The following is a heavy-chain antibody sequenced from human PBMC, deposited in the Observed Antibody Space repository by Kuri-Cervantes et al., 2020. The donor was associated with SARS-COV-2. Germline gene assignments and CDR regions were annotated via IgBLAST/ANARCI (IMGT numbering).Heavy chain of an antibody. J-gene: IGHJ4*02. V-gene: IGHV5-51*01. CDR2: IYPGDSDT. D-gene: IGHD7-27*01. CDR1: GYRYSTYW. CDR3: ARELTGDMLADY. Sequence: GGSLRLSCQGSGYRYSTYWIGWVRQMPGKGLEWMGIIYPGDSDTRYSPSFQGQVTISADKSISTAYLQWSSLKASDTAMYYCARELTGDMLADYWGQGTLVTVSS.